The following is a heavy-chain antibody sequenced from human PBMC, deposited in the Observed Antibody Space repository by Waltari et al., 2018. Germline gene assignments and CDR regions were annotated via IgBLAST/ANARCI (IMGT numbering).Heavy chain of an antibody. CDR1: GFPFSSLD. Sequence: QVQLMESGGGVVQPGRSLRLSCAAPGFPFSSLDMHWVRQAPGKGLEWVAVISYDGSNKYYADSVKGRFTISRDNSKNTLYLQMNSLRAEDTAVYYCARGPYEIPVGSMDVWGQGTTVTVSS. V-gene: IGHV3-30*01. D-gene: IGHD7-27*01. CDR3: ARGPYEIPVGSMDV. J-gene: IGHJ6*02. CDR2: ISYDGSNK.